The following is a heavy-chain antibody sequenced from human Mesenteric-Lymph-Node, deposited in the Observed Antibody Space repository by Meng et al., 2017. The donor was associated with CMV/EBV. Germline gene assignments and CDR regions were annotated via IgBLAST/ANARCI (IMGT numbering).Heavy chain of an antibody. CDR1: GFTFSDYW. J-gene: IGHJ6*02. CDR3: ARLGYYDILTGPDGGGMDV. D-gene: IGHD3-9*01. CDR2: IHQDGTDT. V-gene: IGHV3-7*03. Sequence: GESLKISCAASGFTFSDYWMSWVRQAPGQGLEWVANIHQDGTDTYYVDSVKGRFTISKDIAQNSVFLQMDSLRAEDTALYHCARLGYYDILTGPDGGGMDVWGQGTTVTVSS.